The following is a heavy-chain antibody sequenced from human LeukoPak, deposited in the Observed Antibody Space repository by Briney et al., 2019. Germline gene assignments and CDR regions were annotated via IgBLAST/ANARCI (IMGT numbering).Heavy chain of an antibody. V-gene: IGHV4-59*11. CDR3: ASRYYYDSSGYFDY. CDR2: IYYSGST. J-gene: IGHJ4*02. D-gene: IGHD3-22*01. Sequence: SETLSLTCTVSGGSISSHYWSWIRQPPGKGLEWIGYIYYSGSTNYNPSLKSRVTISVDTSKNQFSLKLSSVTAADTAVYYCASRYYYDSSGYFDYWGQGTLVTVSS. CDR1: GGSISSHY.